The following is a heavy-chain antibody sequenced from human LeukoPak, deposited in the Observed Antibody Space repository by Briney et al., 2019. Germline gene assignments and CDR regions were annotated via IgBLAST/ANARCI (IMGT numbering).Heavy chain of an antibody. Sequence: GGSLRLSCAASGFTFSSYWMGWVRQAPGKGLEWVANVKQDGSEKYYVDSVKGRFTISRDNAKNSLYLQMNSLRAEDTAVYYCARDLMGATHYFQHWGQGTLVTVSS. CDR3: ARDLMGATHYFQH. CDR1: GFTFSSYW. J-gene: IGHJ1*01. CDR2: VKQDGSEK. V-gene: IGHV3-7*01. D-gene: IGHD1-26*01.